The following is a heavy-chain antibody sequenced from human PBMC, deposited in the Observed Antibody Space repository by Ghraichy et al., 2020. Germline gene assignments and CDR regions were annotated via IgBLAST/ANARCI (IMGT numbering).Heavy chain of an antibody. V-gene: IGHV4-34*01. D-gene: IGHD4-17*01. CDR2: VSHSGST. CDR3: VRGNGDYGVTMYYYYGMDV. CDR1: GESFSDYY. J-gene: IGHJ6*02. Sequence: SETLYLTCAVYGESFSDYYWSWIRQPPGRGLEWIGEVSHSGSTNYKSSLKSRVTISRDTSKNQLSLKLTSVTAADTGVYYCVRGNGDYGVTMYYYYGMDVWGQGTTVTVSS.